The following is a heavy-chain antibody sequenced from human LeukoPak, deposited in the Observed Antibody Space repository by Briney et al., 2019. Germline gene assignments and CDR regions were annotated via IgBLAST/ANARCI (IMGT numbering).Heavy chain of an antibody. CDR3: ARAQDFSDSSGPNYLDF. CDR2: FSHRGGS. CDR1: GYSLNSGFF. D-gene: IGHD3-22*01. Sequence: SSETLSLTCTVSGYSLNSGFFCDWIRQSPGKGLEWIGSFSHRGGSYHNPSLKSRLTISVDTPKNQFSLKLLSVTAADTAVYYCARAQDFSDSSGPNYLDFWARESWSPSPQ. J-gene: IGHJ4*02. V-gene: IGHV4-38-2*02.